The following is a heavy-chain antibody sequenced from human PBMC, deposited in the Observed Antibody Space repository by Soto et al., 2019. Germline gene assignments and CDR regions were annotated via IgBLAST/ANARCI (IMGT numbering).Heavy chain of an antibody. D-gene: IGHD3-22*01. CDR1: GGSISSSSYY. V-gene: IGHV4-39*01. CDR3: ARLAYYDSSGYYAISGFDY. J-gene: IGHJ4*02. CDR2: MYYSGST. Sequence: SETLSLTCTVSGGSISSSSYYWGWIRQPPGKGLEWIGSMYYSGSTYYHPSLKSRVTISVDTSKNQFSLKLSSVTAADTAVYYCARLAYYDSSGYYAISGFDYWGQGTLVTVSS.